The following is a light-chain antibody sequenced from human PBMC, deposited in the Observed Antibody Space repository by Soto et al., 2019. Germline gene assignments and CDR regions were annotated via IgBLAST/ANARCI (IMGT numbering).Light chain of an antibody. CDR1: QSVSSSY. CDR3: QQLNSYPRT. V-gene: IGKV3-20*01. J-gene: IGKJ3*01. CDR2: GAS. Sequence: EIVLTQSPGTLSLSPGERATLSCRASQSVSSSYLAWYQQKPGQAPRLLIYGASSRATGIPDRFSGSGSGTDFTLTISSLQPDDFATYYCQQLNSYPRTFGPGTKVDIK.